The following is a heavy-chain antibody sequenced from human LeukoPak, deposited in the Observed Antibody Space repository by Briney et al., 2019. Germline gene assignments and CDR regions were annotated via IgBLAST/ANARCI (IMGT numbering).Heavy chain of an antibody. CDR2: IIPIFGTA. D-gene: IGHD1-26*01. V-gene: IGHV1-69*13. CDR1: GGTFSSYA. Sequence: SVKVSCKASGGTFSSYAISWVRQAPGQGLEWMGGIIPIFGTANYAQKFQGRVTITADESTSTAYMELSGLRSEDTAVYYCASGRDSGYYYGMDVWGQGTTVTVSS. J-gene: IGHJ6*02. CDR3: ASGRDSGYYYGMDV.